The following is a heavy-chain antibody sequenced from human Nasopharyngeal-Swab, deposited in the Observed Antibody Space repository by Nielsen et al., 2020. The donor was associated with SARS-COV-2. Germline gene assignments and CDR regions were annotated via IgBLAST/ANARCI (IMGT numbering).Heavy chain of an antibody. D-gene: IGHD5-24*01. CDR3: ARGGYNSPLNFDY. Sequence: SETLSLTCTVSGGSISSGDSYWSWIRQPPEKGLEWIGYIYYSGITYYNPSLRSRVSMSVDTSKNQFSLMLSSVTAADTAVYYCARGGYNSPLNFDYWGQGTLVAVSP. CDR1: GGSISSGDSY. CDR2: IYYSGIT. V-gene: IGHV4-30-4*01. J-gene: IGHJ4*02.